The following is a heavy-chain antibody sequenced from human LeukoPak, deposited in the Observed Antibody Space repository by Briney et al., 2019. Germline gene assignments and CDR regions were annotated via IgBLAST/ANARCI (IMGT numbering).Heavy chain of an antibody. CDR2: ISYDGSNK. D-gene: IGHD6-19*01. CDR3: ARAREQWLVVNY. Sequence: GSLRLSCAASGFTFSSYAMHWVRQAPGKGLEWVAVISYDGSNKYYADSVKGRFTISRDNSKNTLYLQMNSLRAEDTAVYYCARAREQWLVVNYWGQGTLVTVSS. J-gene: IGHJ4*02. CDR1: GFTFSSYA. V-gene: IGHV3-30-3*01.